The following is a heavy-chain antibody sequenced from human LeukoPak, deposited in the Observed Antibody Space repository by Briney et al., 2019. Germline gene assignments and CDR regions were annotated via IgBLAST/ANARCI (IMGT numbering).Heavy chain of an antibody. D-gene: IGHD7-27*01. J-gene: IGHJ4*02. CDR3: ATIGDRRTGELYRIDY. V-gene: IGHV3-30-3*01. CDR1: GFTFSNYA. Sequence: RRSLRLSCAASGFTFSNYAMHWVRQAPGKGLEWVAVVSYDGSNKYYADSVKGRFTISRDNSKNTLYLQMNSLRAEDEAIYYCATIGDRRTGELYRIDYWGQGTLVTVSS. CDR2: VSYDGSNK.